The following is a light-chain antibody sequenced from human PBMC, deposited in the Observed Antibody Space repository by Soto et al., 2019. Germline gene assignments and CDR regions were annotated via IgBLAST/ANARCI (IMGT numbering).Light chain of an antibody. CDR1: QSVSSNY. Sequence: EIVLTQSPGTLSLSPGERATLSCRASQSVSSNYLAWYQQQPGQAPRLLIYGASSRATGIPDMFSGSGSGTDFTITISRLEHEDFAVYYWQQYSSSPLFGQGTRLEIK. CDR3: QQYSSSPL. V-gene: IGKV3-20*01. J-gene: IGKJ5*01. CDR2: GAS.